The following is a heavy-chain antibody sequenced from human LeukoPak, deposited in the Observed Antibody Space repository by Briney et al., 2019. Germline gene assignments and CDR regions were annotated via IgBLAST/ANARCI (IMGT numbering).Heavy chain of an antibody. CDR1: GYTFTVYY. CDR2: INPNSGGT. J-gene: IGHJ4*02. D-gene: IGHD2-2*01. Sequence: VASVKVSCXASGYTFTVYYMHWVRQAPGQGLEWMGWINPNSGGTNYAQKFQGRVTMTRDTSISTAYMELSRLRSDDTAVYYCARVDVVVPAAYFWGQGTLVTVSS. V-gene: IGHV1-2*02. CDR3: ARVDVVVPAAYF.